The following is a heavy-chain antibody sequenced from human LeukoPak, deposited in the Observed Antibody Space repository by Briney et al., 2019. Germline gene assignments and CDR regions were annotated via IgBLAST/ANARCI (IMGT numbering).Heavy chain of an antibody. J-gene: IGHJ3*02. D-gene: IGHD6-19*01. CDR2: IYYSGST. Sequence: SETLSLTCTVSGDSISSSSYYWGWIRQPPGKGLEWIGSIYYSGSTYYNPSPKSRVTISVDTSKNQFSLKLSSVTAADTAVYYCAREHSSGWYGDAFDIWGQGTMVTVSS. CDR3: AREHSSGWYGDAFDI. CDR1: GDSISSSSYY. V-gene: IGHV4-39*07.